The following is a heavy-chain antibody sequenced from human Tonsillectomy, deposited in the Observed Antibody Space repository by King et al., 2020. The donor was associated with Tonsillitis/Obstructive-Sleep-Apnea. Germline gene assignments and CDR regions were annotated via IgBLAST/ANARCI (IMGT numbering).Heavy chain of an antibody. D-gene: IGHD2-2*01. CDR1: GFTFSNYV. V-gene: IGHV3-30*18. J-gene: IGHJ4*02. CDR2: MSSDGSYK. Sequence: VQLVESGGGVVQPGRSLRLSCAASGFTFSNYVMHWVRQAPGKGLEWVAIMSSDGSYKYYADSVKGRFTISRDNSKNTLYLQMNSLRAEDTAVYYCAKDGSTTFDYWGQGTLVTVSS. CDR3: AKDGSTTFDY.